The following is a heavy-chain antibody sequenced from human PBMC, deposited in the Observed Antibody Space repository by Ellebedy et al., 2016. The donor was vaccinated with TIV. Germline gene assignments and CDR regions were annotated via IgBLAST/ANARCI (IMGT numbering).Heavy chain of an antibody. Sequence: GESLKISXAASGFTFSTYWMHWVRQAPGKGLEWVANIKQDGSEKYYVDSVKGRFTISRDNAKNSVFLQMNSLRAEDTAVYYCAKDQTLRFFDWSPGGAFDYWGQGILVTVSS. D-gene: IGHD3-9*01. V-gene: IGHV3-7*01. CDR1: GFTFSTYW. CDR2: IKQDGSEK. CDR3: AKDQTLRFFDWSPGGAFDY. J-gene: IGHJ4*02.